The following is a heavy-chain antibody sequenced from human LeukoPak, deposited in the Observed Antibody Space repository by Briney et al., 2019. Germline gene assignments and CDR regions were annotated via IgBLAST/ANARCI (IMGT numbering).Heavy chain of an antibody. D-gene: IGHD3-22*01. V-gene: IGHV4-59*01. Sequence: NPSETLSLNCTVSGGSISSYYWSWIRQPPGKGLEWIGYIYYSGSTNYNPSLKSRVTISVDTSKNQFSLKLSSVTAADTAVYYCARVPTYYYDSSDPWFDPWGQGTLVTVSS. J-gene: IGHJ5*02. CDR1: GGSISSYY. CDR3: ARVPTYYYDSSDPWFDP. CDR2: IYYSGST.